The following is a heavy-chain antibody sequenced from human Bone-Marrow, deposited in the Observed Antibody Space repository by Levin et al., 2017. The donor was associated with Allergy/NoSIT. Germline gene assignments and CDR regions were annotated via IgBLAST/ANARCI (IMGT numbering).Heavy chain of an antibody. CDR2: IREDGSEK. CDR3: TRGRESDGSSQYRSFHI. V-gene: IGHV3-7*04. J-gene: IGHJ3*02. Sequence: PGGSLRLSCAASGFMFDTYWMTWVRQAPGKGLEWVANIREDGSEKNFVDSVKGRFTISRDNAKNSLYLQMNSLRVEDTAVYYCTRGRESDGSSQYRSFHIWGQGTMVIVSS. CDR1: GFMFDTYW. D-gene: IGHD6-13*01.